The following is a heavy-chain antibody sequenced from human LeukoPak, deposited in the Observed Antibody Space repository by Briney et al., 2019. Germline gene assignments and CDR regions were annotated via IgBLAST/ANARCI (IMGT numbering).Heavy chain of an antibody. CDR2: ISYDGSNK. J-gene: IGHJ6*03. CDR3: AKDEVVPGYYYTDV. D-gene: IGHD2-2*01. Sequence: GGSLRLSCAASGFTFSSFVMHWVRQAPGKGLEWVAFISYDGSNKYYADSVKGRFTISRDNSKNTLYLQMNSLRAEDTAVYYCAKDEVVPGYYYTDVWGRGTTVTISS. V-gene: IGHV3-30*18. CDR1: GFTFSSFV.